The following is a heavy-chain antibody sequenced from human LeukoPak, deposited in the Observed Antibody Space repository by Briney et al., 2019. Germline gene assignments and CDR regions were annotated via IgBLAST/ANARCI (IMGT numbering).Heavy chain of an antibody. J-gene: IGHJ4*02. V-gene: IGHV4-61*02. Sequence: SQTLSLTCTVSGGSISSGSYYWSWIRQPAGKGLEWIGRIYTSGSTNYNPSLKSRVTISVDTSKNQFSLKLSSVTAADTAVYYCAREPRLGSPSDYWSQGTLVTVSS. D-gene: IGHD3-9*01. CDR1: GGSISSGSYY. CDR2: IYTSGST. CDR3: AREPRLGSPSDY.